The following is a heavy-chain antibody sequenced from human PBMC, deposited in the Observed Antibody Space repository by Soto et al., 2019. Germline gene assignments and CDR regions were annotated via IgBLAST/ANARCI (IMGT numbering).Heavy chain of an antibody. D-gene: IGHD6-6*01. Sequence: HPGGSLRLSCAASGFTFSSYWMSWVRQAPGKGLEWVANIKQDGSEKYYVDSVKGRFTISRDNAKNSLYRQMNSLRAEDTAVYYCAKGPSIAARPYYFDYWGQGTLVTVSS. J-gene: IGHJ4*02. CDR2: IKQDGSEK. CDR1: GFTFSSYW. V-gene: IGHV3-7*03. CDR3: AKGPSIAARPYYFDY.